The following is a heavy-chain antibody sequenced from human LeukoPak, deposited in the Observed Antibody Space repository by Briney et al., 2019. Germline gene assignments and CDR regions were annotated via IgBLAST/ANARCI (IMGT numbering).Heavy chain of an antibody. J-gene: IGHJ3*02. CDR2: ISAYNGNT. CDR1: GYTFTNYG. Sequence: ASVKVSCKASGYTFTNYGISWVRQAPGQGLEWMGWISAYNGNTNYAQKLQGRVTMTTDTSTSTAYMELRSLRSDDTAVYYCARAASTDYCSSTSCYMVPSAFDIWGQGTMVTVSS. V-gene: IGHV1-18*01. D-gene: IGHD2-2*02. CDR3: ARAASTDYCSSTSCYMVPSAFDI.